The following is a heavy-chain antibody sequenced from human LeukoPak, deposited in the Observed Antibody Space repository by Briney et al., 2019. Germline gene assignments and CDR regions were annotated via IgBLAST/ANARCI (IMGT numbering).Heavy chain of an antibody. V-gene: IGHV4-4*07. CDR1: GGSISSNY. J-gene: IGHJ5*02. CDR2: IYTSGST. CDR3: ARGGPGGWFDP. D-gene: IGHD1-26*01. Sequence: SETLSLTCTVSGGSISSNYWIWTRQPAGKGLEWIGRIYTSGSTNYNPSLKSRVTMSVDTSKNQFSLKLSSVTAADTAVYFCARGGPGGWFDPWGQGTLVTVSS.